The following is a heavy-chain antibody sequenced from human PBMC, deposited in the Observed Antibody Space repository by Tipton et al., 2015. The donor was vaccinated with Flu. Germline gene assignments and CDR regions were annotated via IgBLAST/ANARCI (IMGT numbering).Heavy chain of an antibody. D-gene: IGHD2-21*02. CDR3: ARDPIGGVTDKDAFDI. CDR2: NYYSGST. CDR1: GGSISSSSYY. J-gene: IGHJ3*02. Sequence: TLSLTCTVSGGSISSSSYYWGWIRQPPGKGLEWIGSNYYSGSTYYNPSLKSRVTISVDTSKNQFSLKLSSVTAADTAVYYCARDPIGGVTDKDAFDIWGPGTMVTVS. V-gene: IGHV4-39*07.